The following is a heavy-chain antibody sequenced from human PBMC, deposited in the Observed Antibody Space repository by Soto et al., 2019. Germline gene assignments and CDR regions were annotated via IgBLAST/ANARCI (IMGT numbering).Heavy chain of an antibody. D-gene: IGHD5-18*01. Sequence: PSETLSLTCTVSGGSVSSGSYYWSWIRQPPGKGLEWIGYIYYSGSTNYNPSLKSRVTISVDTSKNQFSLKLSSVTAADTAVYYCARDSTYNYGYGMDVWGQGTTVTVSS. CDR2: IYYSGST. CDR1: GGSVSSGSYY. CDR3: ARDSTYNYGYGMDV. J-gene: IGHJ6*02. V-gene: IGHV4-61*01.